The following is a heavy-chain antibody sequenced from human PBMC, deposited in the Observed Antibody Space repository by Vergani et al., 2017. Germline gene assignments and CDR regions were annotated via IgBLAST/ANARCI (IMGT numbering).Heavy chain of an antibody. Sequence: EVQLLESGGDLVKPGGSLRLYCAASGFTFNHYAMHWVRQAPGKWLEWVSAISGSDGSTYYAGSVKGRFTISRDSSKNTLYLQMSSLSAGDTAVYYCAKANPRNSGYDYLYYYHAMDVWGQGTTVTVSS. CDR1: GFTFNHYA. D-gene: IGHD5-12*01. CDR3: AKANPRNSGYDYLYYYHAMDV. J-gene: IGHJ6*02. CDR2: ISGSDGST. V-gene: IGHV3-23*01.